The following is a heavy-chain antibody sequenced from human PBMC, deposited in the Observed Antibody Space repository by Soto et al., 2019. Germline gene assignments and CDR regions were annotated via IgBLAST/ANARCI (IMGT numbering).Heavy chain of an antibody. CDR1: GGSIRSGGYY. D-gene: IGHD3-9*01. V-gene: IGHV4-31*03. J-gene: IGHJ5*02. CDR2: IYYSGST. Sequence: TLSLTCTVSGGSIRSGGYYWSWIRQHPGKGLEWIGYIYYSGSTYYNPSLKSRVTISVDTSKNQFSLKLSSVTAADTAVYHCARNWYYDILTGYPNWFDPWGQGTLVTVSS. CDR3: ARNWYYDILTGYPNWFDP.